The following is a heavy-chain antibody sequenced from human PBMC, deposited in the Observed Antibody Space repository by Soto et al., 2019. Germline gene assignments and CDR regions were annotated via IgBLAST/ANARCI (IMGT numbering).Heavy chain of an antibody. CDR2: IIPIFGTA. CDR1: GGTFSSYA. D-gene: IGHD6-13*01. V-gene: IGHV1-69*01. J-gene: IGHJ4*02. Sequence: QVQLVQSGAEVKKPGSSVKVPCKASGGTFSSYAISWVRQAPGHGLEWMGGIIPIFGTANYAQKFQGRVTITADESTSKAYMELSSLRSEDTAVYYCARESYSSSWYPSQFDYWGQGTLVTVSS. CDR3: ARESYSSSWYPSQFDY.